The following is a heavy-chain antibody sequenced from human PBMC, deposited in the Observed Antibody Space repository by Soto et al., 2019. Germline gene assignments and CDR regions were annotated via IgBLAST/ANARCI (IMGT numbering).Heavy chain of an antibody. CDR1: GFTFRSFS. V-gene: IGHV3-21*01. J-gene: IGHJ4*02. D-gene: IGHD6-6*01. Sequence: EVQLVESGGGLVKPGGSLRLSCAASGFTFRSFSMNWVRQAPGEGLEWVSSISSSSNYMYYSDSPKGRFTISRDNAKDSLFLQMHSLRAEDTAVYYCARASSSGSYFAYWGQGTLVTVSS. CDR2: ISSSSNYM. CDR3: ARASSSGSYFAY.